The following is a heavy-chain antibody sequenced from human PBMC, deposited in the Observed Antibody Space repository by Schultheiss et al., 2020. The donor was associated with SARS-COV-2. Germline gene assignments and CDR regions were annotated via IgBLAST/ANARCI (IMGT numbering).Heavy chain of an antibody. Sequence: GESLKISCSASGFTFSSYAMHWVRQAPGKGLEYVSAISSNGGSTYYADSVKGRFTISRDNSKNTLYLQMSSLRAEDTAVYYCARGRWYSSGWYRGYDAFDIWGQGTMVTVSS. J-gene: IGHJ3*02. D-gene: IGHD6-19*01. CDR1: GFTFSSYA. V-gene: IGHV3-64D*06. CDR2: ISSNGGST. CDR3: ARGRWYSSGWYRGYDAFDI.